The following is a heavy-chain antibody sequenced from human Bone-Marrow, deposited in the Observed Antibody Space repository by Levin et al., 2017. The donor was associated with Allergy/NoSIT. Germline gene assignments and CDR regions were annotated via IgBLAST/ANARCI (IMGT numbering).Heavy chain of an antibody. J-gene: IGHJ6*02. CDR1: GGTFRNYD. CDR3: AGNDRGVQRDIVFGPADAHTPPPQHKYYSAMDV. CDR2: ISPMFDTV. Sequence: GASVKVSCKASGGTFRNYDINWVRQAPGQGLEWMGRISPMFDTVNYAQKFQARVTITADASTTTVYMELSSLRSGDTAVYYCAGNDRGVQRDIVFGPADAHTPPPQHKYYSAMDVWGQGTTVTVSS. D-gene: IGHD2-2*01. V-gene: IGHV1-69*13.